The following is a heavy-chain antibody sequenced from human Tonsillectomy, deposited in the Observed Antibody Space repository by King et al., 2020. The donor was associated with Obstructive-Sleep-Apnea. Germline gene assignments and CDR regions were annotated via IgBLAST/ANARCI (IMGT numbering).Heavy chain of an antibody. J-gene: IGHJ4*02. D-gene: IGHD3-22*01. Sequence: VQLVESGGGVVQPGRSLRLSCAASGFTFSSFAMHWVRQAPGKGLEWVAVISYDGGNKYYADSVKGRFTISRDNSKNTLYLQMNSRRAEDTAVYYCAREEDYYDSSGYYYYFDYWGQGTLVTVSS. CDR1: GFTFSSFA. V-gene: IGHV3-30*04. CDR3: AREEDYYDSSGYYYYFDY. CDR2: ISYDGGNK.